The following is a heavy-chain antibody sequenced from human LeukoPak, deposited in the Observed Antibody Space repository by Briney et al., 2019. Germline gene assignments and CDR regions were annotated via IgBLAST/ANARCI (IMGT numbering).Heavy chain of an antibody. V-gene: IGHV3-20*04. CDR2: INWNGGST. CDR3: TRAGQQLASGYYYYMDV. D-gene: IGHD6-13*01. CDR1: GFTFDDYG. Sequence: PGGSLRLSCAASGFTFDDYGMSWVRQAPGKGLEWVSGINWNGGSTGYADSVKGRFTISRDNAKNSLYLQMNSLRAEDTALYYCTRAGQQLASGYYYYMDVWGKGTTVTVSS. J-gene: IGHJ6*03.